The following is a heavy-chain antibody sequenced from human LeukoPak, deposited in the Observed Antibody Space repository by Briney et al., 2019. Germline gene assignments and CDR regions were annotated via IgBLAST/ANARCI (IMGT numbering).Heavy chain of an antibody. Sequence: TGGSLRLSCAASGFTFSSYWMHWVRQAPGKGLVWVSRINSDGSSTSYADSVKGRFTISRDNAKNTLYLQMNSLRAEDTAVYYCAGGQLFYYYDSSGYSWFDPWGQGTLVTVSS. V-gene: IGHV3-74*01. J-gene: IGHJ5*02. CDR1: GFTFSSYW. CDR3: AGGQLFYYYDSSGYSWFDP. CDR2: INSDGSST. D-gene: IGHD3-22*01.